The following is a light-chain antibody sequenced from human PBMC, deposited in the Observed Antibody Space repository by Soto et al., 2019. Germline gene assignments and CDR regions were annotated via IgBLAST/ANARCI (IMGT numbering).Light chain of an antibody. CDR3: QQSYATPRT. CDR1: HTIIGY. Sequence: IQLTPSQSSLSASIGASDTLTSRAIHTIIGYLNWYQQKPEKAPRLLINAASNWQIGVPSRFRGSGSETDFTLTITSPQPEDFATYYSQQSYATPRTFGQGTKVDIK. CDR2: AAS. V-gene: IGKV1-39*01. J-gene: IGKJ1*01.